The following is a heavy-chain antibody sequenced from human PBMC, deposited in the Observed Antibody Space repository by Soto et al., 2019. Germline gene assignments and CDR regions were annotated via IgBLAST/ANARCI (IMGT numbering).Heavy chain of an antibody. CDR2: IHSDGTT. V-gene: IGHV3-53*01. D-gene: IGHD3-16*02. Sequence: LGGSLRLSCAASGFSVSFYYVTWVRQAPGKGLEWVSIIHSDGTTYYADSVKGRFTFSRDSSKNTVYLQMNSLRGEDTAVYYCARVRYSSFDFWGQGTLVTVSS. CDR1: GFSVSFYY. J-gene: IGHJ4*02. CDR3: ARVRYSSFDF.